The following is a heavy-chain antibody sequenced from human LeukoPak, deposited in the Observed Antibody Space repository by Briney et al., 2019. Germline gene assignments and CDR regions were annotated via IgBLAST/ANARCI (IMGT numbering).Heavy chain of an antibody. CDR1: GFTFSSYA. CDR3: AKDWDIVATITGDAFDI. D-gene: IGHD5-12*01. J-gene: IGHJ3*02. CDR2: ISGSGGST. V-gene: IGHV3-23*01. Sequence: GGSLRLSCAASGFTFSSYAMSWVRQAPGKGLEWVSAISGSGGSTYYADSVKGRFTISRDNSENTLYLQMNSLRAEDTAVYYCAKDWDIVATITGDAFDIWGQGTMVTVSS.